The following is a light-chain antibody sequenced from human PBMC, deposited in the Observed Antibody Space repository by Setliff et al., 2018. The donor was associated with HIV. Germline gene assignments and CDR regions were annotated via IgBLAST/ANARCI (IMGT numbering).Light chain of an antibody. CDR2: DVS. Sequence: SALTQPRSVSGSPGQSVTISCTGTSSDVGGYNYVSWYQQHPDKAPKLIIYDVSKRPSGVPDRFSGSKSGKTASLTISGLQAEDEVDYYCCSYAGTYTSLYVFGTGTKVTVL. CDR1: SSDVGGYNY. V-gene: IGLV2-11*01. J-gene: IGLJ1*01. CDR3: CSYAGTYTSLYV.